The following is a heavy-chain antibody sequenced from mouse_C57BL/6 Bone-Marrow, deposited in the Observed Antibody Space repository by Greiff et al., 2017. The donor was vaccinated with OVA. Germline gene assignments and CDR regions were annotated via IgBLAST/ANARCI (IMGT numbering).Heavy chain of an antibody. CDR2: INPGSGGT. CDR3: ARRSDYGNYGFAY. D-gene: IGHD2-1*01. V-gene: IGHV1-54*01. CDR1: GYAFTNYL. J-gene: IGHJ3*01. Sequence: VQLQQSGAELVRPGPSVTVSCTASGYAFTNYLIEWVQQRPGQGLEWIGVINPGSGGTNYNEKLKGKATLTADQSSSTAYMQLSSLTSEDSAVYFCARRSDYGNYGFAYWGQGTLVTVSA.